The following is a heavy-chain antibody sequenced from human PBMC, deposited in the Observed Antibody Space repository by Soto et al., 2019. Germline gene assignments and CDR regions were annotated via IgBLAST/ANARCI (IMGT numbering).Heavy chain of an antibody. CDR2: ISGSGGST. J-gene: IGHJ6*02. D-gene: IGHD1-26*01. CDR3: AKETSSGSYGVYYGMDV. CDR1: GFTFSSYA. V-gene: IGHV3-23*01. Sequence: EVQLLESGGGLVQPGGSLRLSCVVSGFTFSSYAVTWVRQAPGKGLEWVSAISGSGGSTYYADSVKGRFTISRDNSKDTLYLQMNSLRAEDTAVYYCAKETSSGSYGVYYGMDVWCQGTTVTVSS.